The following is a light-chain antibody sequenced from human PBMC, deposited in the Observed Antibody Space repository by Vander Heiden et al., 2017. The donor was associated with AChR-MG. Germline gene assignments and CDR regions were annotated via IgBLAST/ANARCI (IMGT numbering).Light chain of an antibody. J-gene: IGLJ2*01. CDR3: CSYAGSNILI. V-gene: IGLV2-23*02. CDR2: EVS. CDR1: SSDVGCDNF. Sequence: SALTPSASVSGSPGQSVTISCTGTSSDVGCDNFGSWYQQHPGKAPNLIVYEVSKRPAGVSKRFSASKSGNTASLTISGLQAEDEADYYCCSYAGSNILIFGGGTKVTVL.